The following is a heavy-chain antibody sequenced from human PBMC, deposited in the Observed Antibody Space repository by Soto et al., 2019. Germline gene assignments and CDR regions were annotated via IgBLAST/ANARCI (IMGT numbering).Heavy chain of an antibody. Sequence: SETLSLTCTVSGGSISSGGYYWSWIRQPPGKGLEWIGYIYYSGSTYYNPSLKSRVTISVDTSKNRYPLKLSSGTAADTAVYYCARVRVGATTYGAFDIWGQGTMVTVS. CDR1: GGSISSGGYY. J-gene: IGHJ3*02. D-gene: IGHD1-26*01. CDR2: IYYSGST. V-gene: IGHV4-31*03. CDR3: ARVRVGATTYGAFDI.